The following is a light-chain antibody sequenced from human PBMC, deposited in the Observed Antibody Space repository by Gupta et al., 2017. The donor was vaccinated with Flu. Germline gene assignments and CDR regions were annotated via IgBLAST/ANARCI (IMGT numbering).Light chain of an antibody. CDR3: MQALQTPRT. J-gene: IGKJ1*01. CDR1: QSLLHRNGYNH. Sequence: EIVMTQSPLSLPVSPGEPASISCRSSQSLLHRNGYNHLEWYLQKPGQSPHLLIYLGFYRASGVPDRFSGSGSGTDFTLNVSRVEAEDVGTYYCMQALQTPRTFGQGTKVEIK. CDR2: LGF. V-gene: IGKV2-28*01.